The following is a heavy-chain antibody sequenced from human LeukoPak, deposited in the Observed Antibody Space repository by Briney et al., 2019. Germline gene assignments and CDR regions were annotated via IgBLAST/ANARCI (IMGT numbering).Heavy chain of an antibody. CDR2: ISGSGGST. CDR3: AKDHGSMIVVVITPFDY. J-gene: IGHJ4*02. CDR1: GGSIKSNN. V-gene: IGHV3-23*01. D-gene: IGHD3-22*01. Sequence: PSETLSLTCAVSGGSIKSNNWWSWVRQPPGKGLEWVSAISGSGGSTYYADSVKGRFTISRDNSKNTLYLQMNSLRAEDTAVYYCAKDHGSMIVVVITPFDYWGQGTLVTVSS.